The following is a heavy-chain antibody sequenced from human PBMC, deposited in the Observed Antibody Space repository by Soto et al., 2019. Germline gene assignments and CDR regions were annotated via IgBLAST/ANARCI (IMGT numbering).Heavy chain of an antibody. CDR2: INYSGST. CDR1: GGSFGSSAYY. Sequence: KPSETLSLTCGVSGGSFGSSAYYWGWIRQAPGKGLEWIGSINYSGSTYYNPSLKSRVTISVDTSRNQFPLKLSSVTAADTALYYCSRRAPEGFDPWGQGTLVTVSS. CDR3: SRRAPEGFDP. V-gene: IGHV4-39*01. J-gene: IGHJ5*02.